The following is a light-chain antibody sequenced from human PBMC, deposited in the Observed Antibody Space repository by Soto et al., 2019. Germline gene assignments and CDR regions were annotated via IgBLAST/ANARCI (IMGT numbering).Light chain of an antibody. J-gene: IGKJ3*01. V-gene: IGKV1-27*01. CDR2: AAS. CDR1: QGISNY. Sequence: DIQMTQSPSSLSASVGDRVTITCRASQGISNYLAWYQQKPGKVPKLLIYAASTLQSGVPSQFSGSGSGTYVTPTIISLQPEYVATYYCQKYNSSPLTFGPGTQVDIK. CDR3: QKYNSSPLT.